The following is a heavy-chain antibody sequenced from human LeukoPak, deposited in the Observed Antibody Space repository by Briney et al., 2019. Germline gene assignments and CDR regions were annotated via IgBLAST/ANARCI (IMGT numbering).Heavy chain of an antibody. V-gene: IGHV5-51*01. Sequence: GESLKMSCKGSGYSFSTYWIGWVRQMPGKGLEWMEIIYPGDSDTRYSPSLQGQVTISADKSINTAYLQWNSLKASDTAMYYCARSWVAGYGTVLDYWGQGTLVIVSS. CDR1: GYSFSTYW. D-gene: IGHD6-19*01. J-gene: IGHJ4*02. CDR2: IYPGDSDT. CDR3: ARSWVAGYGTVLDY.